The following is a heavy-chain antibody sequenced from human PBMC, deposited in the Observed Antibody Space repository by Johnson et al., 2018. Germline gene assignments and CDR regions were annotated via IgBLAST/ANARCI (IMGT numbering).Heavy chain of an antibody. V-gene: IGHV3-9*01. Sequence: VQLVQSGGGLVQPGRSLRLSCAASGFTFDDYAMHWVRQAPGKGLEWVSGISWNSGSIDYADSVKGRFTISRDNAKNSLYLKMNSLRAEDTALYYCAKAEGLHIYYYYMDVWGKGTTVTVSS. CDR3: AKAEGLHIYYYYMDV. D-gene: IGHD5-24*01. CDR1: GFTFDDYA. CDR2: ISWNSGSI. J-gene: IGHJ6*03.